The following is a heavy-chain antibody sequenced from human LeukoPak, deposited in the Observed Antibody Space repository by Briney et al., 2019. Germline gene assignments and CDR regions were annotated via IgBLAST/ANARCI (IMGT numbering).Heavy chain of an antibody. Sequence: GGSLRLSCAASGFTFSSYSMNWVRQAPGKGLEWVSYISSSSSTIYYADSVKGRFTISRDNAKTSLYLQMNSLRAEDTAVYYCARDLYRTVVVPHYFDYWGQGTLVTVSS. V-gene: IGHV3-48*01. J-gene: IGHJ4*02. D-gene: IGHD3-22*01. CDR2: ISSSSSTI. CDR3: ARDLYRTVVVPHYFDY. CDR1: GFTFSSYS.